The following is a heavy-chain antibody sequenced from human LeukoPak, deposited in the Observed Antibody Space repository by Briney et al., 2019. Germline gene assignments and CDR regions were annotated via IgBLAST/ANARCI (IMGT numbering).Heavy chain of an antibody. J-gene: IGHJ3*02. CDR3: ARKIAVAGSDAFDI. CDR1: GFTFSSYG. Sequence: GGSLRLSCAASGFTFSSYGMHWVRQAPGKGLEWVAVISYDGSNKYYADSVKGRFTISRDNSKNTLYLQMNSLRAEDTAVYYCARKIAVAGSDAFDIWGQGTMVTVSS. CDR2: ISYDGSNK. D-gene: IGHD6-19*01. V-gene: IGHV3-30*03.